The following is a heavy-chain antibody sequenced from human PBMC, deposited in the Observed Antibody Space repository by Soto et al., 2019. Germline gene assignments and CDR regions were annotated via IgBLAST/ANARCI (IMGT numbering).Heavy chain of an antibody. CDR3: ARDPAATRHGMDV. CDR2: IYSGGST. J-gene: IGHJ6*02. CDR1: GFTVSSNY. Sequence: PGGSLRLSCAASGFTVSSNYMSWVRQAPGKGLEWVSVIYSGGSTYYADSVRGRFTISRDNSKNTLYPQMKSLRAEDTAVYYCARDPAATRHGMDVWGQGTTVTVSS. V-gene: IGHV3-53*01.